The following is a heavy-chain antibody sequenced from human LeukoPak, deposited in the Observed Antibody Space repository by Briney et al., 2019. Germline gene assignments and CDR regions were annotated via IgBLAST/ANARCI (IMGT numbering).Heavy chain of an antibody. D-gene: IGHD6-13*01. CDR3: ARQIASAGRAGFDF. J-gene: IGHJ4*02. V-gene: IGHV4-4*07. CDR1: GGSISSYY. CDR2: IYSTGST. Sequence: SETLSLTCTVSGGSISSYYWSWIRQPAGKGLEWIGRIYSTGSTNYNPSLKSRVTMSVDTSKNQFSLRLRSVTAADTAVYYCARQIASAGRAGFDFWGQGALVTVSS.